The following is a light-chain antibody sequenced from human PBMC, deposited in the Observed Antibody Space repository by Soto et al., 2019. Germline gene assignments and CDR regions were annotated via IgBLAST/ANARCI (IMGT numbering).Light chain of an antibody. Sequence: QPALTQPASVSGSPGQSITISCTGTSSDVGGYNYVSWYQQRPGDAPKLMIYEVTNRPSGVSDRFSGSKSGNTASLTISGLQAEDEADYYCSSYTSSNTLVFGGGTKLTVL. CDR3: SSYTSSNTLV. J-gene: IGLJ2*01. CDR1: SSDVGGYNY. CDR2: EVT. V-gene: IGLV2-14*01.